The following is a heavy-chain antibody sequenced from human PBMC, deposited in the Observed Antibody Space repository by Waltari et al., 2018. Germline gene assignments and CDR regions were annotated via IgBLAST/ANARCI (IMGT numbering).Heavy chain of an antibody. J-gene: IGHJ4*02. CDR1: GLSISSFG. CDR3: AKDAFGNTYVDH. V-gene: IGHV3-33*06. D-gene: IGHD3-10*01. Sequence: QAQLVESGGGVVQPGMPLRLSCTGTGLSISSFGMHWVRQAPGKGLEWVALIWFDGGQTYYADSVRGRFTISRDNSKNTLYLDMNSLKLNDTAIYYCAKDAFGNTYVDHWGQGTLVTVAS. CDR2: IWFDGGQT.